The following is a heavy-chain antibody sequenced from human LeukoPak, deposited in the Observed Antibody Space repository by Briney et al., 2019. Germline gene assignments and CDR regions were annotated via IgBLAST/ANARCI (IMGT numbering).Heavy chain of an antibody. V-gene: IGHV4-39*01. D-gene: IGHD1-14*01. Sequence: SETLSLTCTVSGGSISSSSYYWGWIRQPPGKGLEWIGSIYYSGSTYYNPSLKSRVTISVDTSKNQFSLKLSSVTAADTAVYYCAIHNRNFDYWGQGTLVTVSS. CDR1: GGSISSSSYY. CDR3: AIHNRNFDY. J-gene: IGHJ4*02. CDR2: IYYSGST.